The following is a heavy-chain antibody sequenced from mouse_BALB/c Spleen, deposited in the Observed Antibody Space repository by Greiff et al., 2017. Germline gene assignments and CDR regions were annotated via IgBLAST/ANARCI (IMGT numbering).Heavy chain of an antibody. D-gene: IGHD2-14*01. V-gene: IGHV5-6-5*01. J-gene: IGHJ4*01. Sequence: EVKVEESGGGLVKPGGSLKLSCAASGFTFSSYAMSWVRQTPEKRLEWVASISSGGSTYYPDSVKGRFTISRDNARNILYLQMSSLRSEDTAMYYCARGPRYGDAMDYWGQGTSVTVSS. CDR1: GFTFSSYA. CDR3: ARGPRYGDAMDY. CDR2: ISSGGST.